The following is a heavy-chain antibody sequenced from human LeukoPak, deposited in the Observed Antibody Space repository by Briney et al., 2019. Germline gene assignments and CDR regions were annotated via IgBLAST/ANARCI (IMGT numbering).Heavy chain of an antibody. V-gene: IGHV3-66*01. Sequence: PGGSLRLSCAASGFTVSSNYMSWVRQAPGKGLEWVSAIYSGGSTYYADSVKGRFTISRDNSKNTLYLQMNSLRAEDTAVYYCARDSQLLYQHTERISYYYYYGMDVWGQGTTVTVSS. CDR3: ARDSQLLYQHTERISYYYYYGMDV. CDR2: IYSGGST. D-gene: IGHD2-2*02. CDR1: GFTVSSNY. J-gene: IGHJ6*02.